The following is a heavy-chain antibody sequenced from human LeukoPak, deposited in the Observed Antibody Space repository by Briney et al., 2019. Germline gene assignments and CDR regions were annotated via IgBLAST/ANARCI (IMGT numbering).Heavy chain of an antibody. Sequence: PSETLSLTCTVSGGSISSNSYYWGWIRQPPGKGLEWIGSIYYSGSTYYNPSLKSRVTISVDTSKNHFSLKLSSVTAADTAVYYCARVSRWAAMRHYYDSSGYYYDYWGQGTLVTVSS. J-gene: IGHJ4*02. CDR2: IYYSGST. CDR3: ARVSRWAAMRHYYDSSGYYYDY. D-gene: IGHD3-22*01. V-gene: IGHV4-39*02. CDR1: GGSISSNSYY.